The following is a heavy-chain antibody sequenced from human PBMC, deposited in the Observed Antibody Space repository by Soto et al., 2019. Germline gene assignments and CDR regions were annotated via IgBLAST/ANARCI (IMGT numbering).Heavy chain of an antibody. D-gene: IGHD2-15*01. CDR1: GFTFSSYS. J-gene: IGHJ6*03. CDR2: ISSSSSYI. CDR3: ARGSCSGGSCYSRVYYYYYYMDV. V-gene: IGHV3-21*01. Sequence: EVQLVESGGGLVKPGESLRLSCAASGFTFSSYSMNWVRQAPGKGLEWVSSISSSSSYIYYADSVKGRFTISRDNAKNSLYLQMNSLRAEDTAVYYCARGSCSGGSCYSRVYYYYYYMDVWGKGTTVTVSS.